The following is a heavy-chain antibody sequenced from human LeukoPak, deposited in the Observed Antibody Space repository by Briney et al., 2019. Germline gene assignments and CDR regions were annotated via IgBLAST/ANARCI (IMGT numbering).Heavy chain of an antibody. J-gene: IGHJ4*02. V-gene: IGHV3-7*01. Sequence: GGSLRLSCAASGFTFSSYWMNWVRQAPGKGLEWVANIKQDGSEKYYVDSVRGRFTISRDNAKNSLYLEMNSLRAEDTAMYYCARDRFPNYSDSSGHYCWGQGTLVTVSS. D-gene: IGHD3-22*01. CDR3: ARDRFPNYSDSSGHYC. CDR1: GFTFSSYW. CDR2: IKQDGSEK.